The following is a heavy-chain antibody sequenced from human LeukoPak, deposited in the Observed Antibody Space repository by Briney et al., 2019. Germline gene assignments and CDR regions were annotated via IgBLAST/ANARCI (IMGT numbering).Heavy chain of an antibody. V-gene: IGHV3-7*04. D-gene: IGHD4-17*01. Sequence: GGSLRLSCAASGFTFSSYRMSWVRQAPGKGLEWVANIKQDGSEKYYVDSVKGRFTISRDNAKNSLYLQMNSLRAEDTAVYYCARDPDGDLFDYWGQGTLVTVSS. CDR3: ARDPDGDLFDY. J-gene: IGHJ4*02. CDR1: GFTFSSYR. CDR2: IKQDGSEK.